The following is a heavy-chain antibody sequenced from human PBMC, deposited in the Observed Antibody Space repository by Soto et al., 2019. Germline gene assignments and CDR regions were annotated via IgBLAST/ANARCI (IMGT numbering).Heavy chain of an antibody. CDR2: ISYDGSNK. V-gene: IGHV3-30*18. J-gene: IGHJ4*02. CDR1: GFTFSSYG. CDR3: AKVEVTASLPFDY. D-gene: IGHD3-22*01. Sequence: QVQLVESGGGVVQPGRSLRLSCAASGFTFSSYGMHWVRQAPGKGLEWVAVISYDGSNKYYADSVKGRFTISRDNSKNTLYLQMNSLRAEDTAVYYCAKVEVTASLPFDYWGQGTLFTVSS.